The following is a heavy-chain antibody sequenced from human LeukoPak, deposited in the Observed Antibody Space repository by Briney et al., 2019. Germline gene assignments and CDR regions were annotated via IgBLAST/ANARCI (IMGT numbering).Heavy chain of an antibody. Sequence: ASVKVSCKASGGTFSSYAISWVRQAPGQGLEWMGRIIPILGIANYAQKFQGRVTITADKSTSTAYMELSSLRSEDTAVYYCAIGPRYYDILTGYYFVYWGQGTLVTVSS. J-gene: IGHJ4*02. CDR2: IIPILGIA. V-gene: IGHV1-69*04. CDR3: AIGPRYYDILTGYYFVY. D-gene: IGHD3-9*01. CDR1: GGTFSSYA.